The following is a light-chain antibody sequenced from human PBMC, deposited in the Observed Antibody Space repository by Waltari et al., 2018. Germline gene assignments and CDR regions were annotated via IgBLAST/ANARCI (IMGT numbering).Light chain of an antibody. J-gene: IGKJ2*01. CDR3: QQYYRNPYT. CDR1: QSIFYNANNKNY. V-gene: IGKV4-1*01. CDR2: WSS. Sequence: DIVVTQSPDSLAVSLCEKATISCKCSQSIFYNANNKNYLAWFQKKPGQPPKLLIYWSSTRESGVPDRFSGSGSGTEFSLTISGLQAEDVAVYYCQQYYRNPYTFGQGTNLEI.